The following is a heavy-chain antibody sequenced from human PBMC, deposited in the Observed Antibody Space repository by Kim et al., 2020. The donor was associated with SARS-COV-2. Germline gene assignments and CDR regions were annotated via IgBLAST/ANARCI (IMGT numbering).Heavy chain of an antibody. CDR1: GFTFSSYG. V-gene: IGHV3-33*01. D-gene: IGHD6-6*01. CDR2: IWYDGSNK. Sequence: GGSLRLSCAASGFTFSSYGMHWVRQAPGKGLEWVAVIWYDGSNKYYADSVKGRFTISRDNSKNTLYLQMNSLRAEDTAVYYCAREAGKQLVPEYFQHWGQGTLVTVSS. J-gene: IGHJ1*01. CDR3: AREAGKQLVPEYFQH.